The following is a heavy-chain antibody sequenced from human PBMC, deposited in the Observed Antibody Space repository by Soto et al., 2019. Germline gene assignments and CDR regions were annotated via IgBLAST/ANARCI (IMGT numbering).Heavy chain of an antibody. Sequence: QLQLQESGPGLVKPSETLSLTCTVSGGSISSSSYYWGWIRQPPGKGLEWIGSIYYSGSTYYNPSLKSRVTISVETSKKQFSPKLSSVTAADTALYYCARQLGYCSSWYCPRDAFDIWGQGTMVTVSS. J-gene: IGHJ3*02. V-gene: IGHV4-39*01. CDR2: IYYSGST. CDR1: GGSISSSSYY. CDR3: ARQLGYCSSWYCPRDAFDI. D-gene: IGHD6-13*01.